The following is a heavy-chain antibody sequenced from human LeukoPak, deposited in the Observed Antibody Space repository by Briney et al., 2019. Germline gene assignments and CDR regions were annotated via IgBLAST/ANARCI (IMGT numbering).Heavy chain of an antibody. CDR1: GFTFSSYA. Sequence: PGGSLRLSCAASGFTFSSYAMSWVRQAPGKGLEWVSAISGSGGSTYYADSVKGRFTISRDNSKNTLYLQMNSLRAEDTAVYYCAKDGETYYYDSSGYFDYWGQGTLVTVSS. CDR3: AKDGETYYYDSSGYFDY. V-gene: IGHV3-23*01. J-gene: IGHJ4*02. D-gene: IGHD3-22*01. CDR2: ISGSGGST.